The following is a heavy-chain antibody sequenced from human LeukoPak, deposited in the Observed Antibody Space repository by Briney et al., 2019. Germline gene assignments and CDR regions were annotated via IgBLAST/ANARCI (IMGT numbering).Heavy chain of an antibody. CDR2: ISSSSNTI. CDR1: GFTFSSYN. V-gene: IGHV3-48*01. D-gene: IGHD1-26*01. CDR3: ATESGTYSGTCFDY. J-gene: IGHJ4*02. Sequence: PGGSLRLSCAASGFTFSSYNMNWVRQAPGKGLEWVSYISSSSNTIYYADSVKGRFTISRDNAKNSLYLQMNSLRAEDTAVYYCATESGTYSGTCFDYWGQGNLVTASS.